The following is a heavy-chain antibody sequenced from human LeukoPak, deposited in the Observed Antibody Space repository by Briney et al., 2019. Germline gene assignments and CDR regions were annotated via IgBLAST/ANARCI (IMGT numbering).Heavy chain of an antibody. CDR2: ISYDGSNK. J-gene: IGHJ4*02. Sequence: GRSLRLSCAASGSTFSSYAMHWARQAPGKGLEWVAVISYDGSNKYYADSVKGRFTISRDNSKNTLYLQMNSLRAEDTAVYYCARWDTAIIDYWGQGTLVTVSS. CDR1: GSTFSSYA. D-gene: IGHD5-18*01. CDR3: ARWDTAIIDY. V-gene: IGHV3-30-3*01.